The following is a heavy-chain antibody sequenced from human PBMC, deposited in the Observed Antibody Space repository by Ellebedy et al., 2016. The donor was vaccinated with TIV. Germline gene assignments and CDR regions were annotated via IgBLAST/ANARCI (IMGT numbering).Heavy chain of an antibody. D-gene: IGHD2/OR15-2a*01. J-gene: IGHJ4*02. CDR1: GFTFSSYD. Sequence: GESLKISCAASGFTFSSYDMHWVRQAPGKGLEWVALISYDANNKYYADSVKGRFTISRDNSKNTLYLQMNTLRPEDTAVYFCAGPAAIGTKTFNFWGQGTLVTVSS. V-gene: IGHV3-30*03. CDR3: AGPAAIGTKTFNF. CDR2: ISYDANNK.